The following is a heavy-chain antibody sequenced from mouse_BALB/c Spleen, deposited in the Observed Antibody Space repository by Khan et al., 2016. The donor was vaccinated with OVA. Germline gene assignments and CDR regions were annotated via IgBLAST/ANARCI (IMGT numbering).Heavy chain of an antibody. J-gene: IGHJ4*01. Sequence: QVQLKQSGPGLVAPSQSLSITCTVSGFSLTDYGVSWIRQPPGKGLEWLGVIWGSGNTYYTSALKSKLSISKDNSKSQVFLKMTSLHTDDTAMYYCAKRIWSYYYTLDYWGQGTSVTVSS. V-gene: IGHV2-6-5*01. CDR2: IWGSGNT. CDR3: AKRIWSYYYTLDY. CDR1: GFSLTDYG.